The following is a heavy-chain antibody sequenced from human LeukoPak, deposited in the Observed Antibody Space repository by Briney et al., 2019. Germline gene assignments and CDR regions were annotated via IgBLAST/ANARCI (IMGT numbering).Heavy chain of an antibody. V-gene: IGHV3-74*01. Sequence: GGSLRLSCAASGFTFSSYWMHWVRQAPGQGLVWVSLVTGDARSTSYADSVKRRFTISRDSAKNTLYLQLNSLRAEHTAVYYCSRVGGVGELFDAMDVWGPGTTVTVS. CDR2: VTGDARST. J-gene: IGHJ6*02. D-gene: IGHD3-10*01. CDR3: SRVGGVGELFDAMDV. CDR1: GFTFSSYW.